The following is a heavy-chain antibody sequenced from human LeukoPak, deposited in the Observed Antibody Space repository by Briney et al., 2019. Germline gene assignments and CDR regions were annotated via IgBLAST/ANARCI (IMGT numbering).Heavy chain of an antibody. D-gene: IGHD3-22*01. CDR2: PGDSET. J-gene: IGHJ4*02. V-gene: IGHV5-51*01. CDR3: ARLDEDFYYDGSGYYF. Sequence: PGDSETTYSPSLQGQVTISVNKSINTAYLQWSSLKTSDTAMYYCARLDEDFYYDGSGYYFWGQGTLVTVSS.